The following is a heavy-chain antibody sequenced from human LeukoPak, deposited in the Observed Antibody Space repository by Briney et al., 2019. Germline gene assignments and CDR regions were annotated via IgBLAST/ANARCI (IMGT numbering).Heavy chain of an antibody. CDR2: INHSGST. J-gene: IGHJ5*02. CDR1: GGSFSGYY. Sequence: SETLSLTCAVYGGSFSGYYWSWIRQPPGKGLEWIGEINHSGSTNYNPSLKSRVTMSVDTSKNQFSLKLSSVTAADTAVYYCARGPLYYDILTGYSPYNWFDPWGQGTLVTVSS. V-gene: IGHV4-34*01. D-gene: IGHD3-9*01. CDR3: ARGPLYYDILTGYSPYNWFDP.